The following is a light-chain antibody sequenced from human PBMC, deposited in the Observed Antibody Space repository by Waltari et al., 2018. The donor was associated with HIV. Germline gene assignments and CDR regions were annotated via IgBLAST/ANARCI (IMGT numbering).Light chain of an antibody. J-gene: IGLJ2*01. CDR3: SSYTTTNTVV. CDR2: DVD. CDR1: SSDISTYSF. V-gene: IGLV2-14*03. Sequence: QSALTQPASVSGSPGQSITISCTGTSSDISTYSFVSWYQKHPDKAPKLLIYDVDNRPSGVSMRFPGSKSGDTASLTISSIQADDEADYYCSSYTTTNTVVFGGGTKFTVL.